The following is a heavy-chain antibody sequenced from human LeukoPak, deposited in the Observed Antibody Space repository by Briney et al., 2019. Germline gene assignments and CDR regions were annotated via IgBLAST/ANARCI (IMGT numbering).Heavy chain of an antibody. CDR3: ARDPGDYDFSYGMDV. J-gene: IGHJ6*02. CDR1: GFTFGSYS. V-gene: IGHV3-21*01. D-gene: IGHD3-3*01. Sequence: GGSLRLSCAASGFTFGSYSMNWVRQAPGKGLEWVSSISSSSSYIYYADSVKGRFTISRDNAKNSLYLQMNSLRAEDTAVYYCARDPGDYDFSYGMDVWGQGTTVTVSS. CDR2: ISSSSSYI.